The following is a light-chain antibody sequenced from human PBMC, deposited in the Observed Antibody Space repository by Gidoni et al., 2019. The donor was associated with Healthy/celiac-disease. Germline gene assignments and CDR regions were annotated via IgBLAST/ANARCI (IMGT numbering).Light chain of an antibody. CDR1: QSVLYSSNNKNY. CDR3: QQYNSSPRT. J-gene: IGKJ1*01. Sequence: DIVMTQPPDSLAASPGKRATINYKSSQSVLYSSNNKNYLAWYQQKPGKPPKLLIYWASTRESGVPDRFSGSGSGTDFTLTISSLQAEDVAVYYCQQYNSSPRTFXQXTKVEIK. V-gene: IGKV4-1*01. CDR2: WAS.